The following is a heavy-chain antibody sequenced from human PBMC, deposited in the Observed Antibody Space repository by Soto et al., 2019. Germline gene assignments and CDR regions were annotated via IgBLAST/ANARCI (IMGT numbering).Heavy chain of an antibody. D-gene: IGHD3-3*01. Sequence: ASVKLFCRTSGAHFSSYAMSWVRQAPGQGPEWIGGIIPIFGSTTSSHRFQGRVTMTSDTSISTAYMELSSLRSDDTAVFYCATVDGVVGIWFEPGGQGTLVTVSS. J-gene: IGHJ5*02. V-gene: IGHV1-2*07. CDR1: GAHFSSYA. CDR3: ATVDGVVGIWFEP. CDR2: IIPIFGST.